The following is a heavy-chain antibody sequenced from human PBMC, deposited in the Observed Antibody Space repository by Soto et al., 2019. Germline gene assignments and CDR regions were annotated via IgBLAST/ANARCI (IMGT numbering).Heavy chain of an antibody. V-gene: IGHV4-30-2*01. CDR2: MYHSGST. J-gene: IGHJ4*02. CDR3: ARVPDY. D-gene: IGHD2-2*01. Sequence: SSETLSLTCTVSGCSIRRGAYYWSWIRQHPVRGLEWIGYMYHSGSTYYNPSLKSRVTISIDRSKNQFSLKLSSVTAADTAVYYCARVPDYWGQGILVTVSS. CDR1: GCSIRRGAYY.